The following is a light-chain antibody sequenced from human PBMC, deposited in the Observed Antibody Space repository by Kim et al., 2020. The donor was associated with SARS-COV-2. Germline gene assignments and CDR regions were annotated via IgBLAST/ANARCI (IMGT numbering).Light chain of an antibody. J-gene: IGKJ4*01. CDR2: DSF. Sequence: LSPGERAPLSCRASQSVSNYLAWYQQKPGQAPRLLIYDSFYRATGIPARFSGSGSGTDFTLTISSLEPDDFAVYYCQQRSNWPLTFGGGTKVDIK. V-gene: IGKV3-11*01. CDR3: QQRSNWPLT. CDR1: QSVSNY.